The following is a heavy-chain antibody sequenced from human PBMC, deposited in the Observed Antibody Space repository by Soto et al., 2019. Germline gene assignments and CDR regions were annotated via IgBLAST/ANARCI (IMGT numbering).Heavy chain of an antibody. CDR1: GDSISSPNW. CDR3: AREGFDPRPDY. V-gene: IGHV4-4*02. Sequence: QVQLQESGPGLVKPSETLSLTCAVSGDSISSPNWWRWYRQSPGKGLALIGEMFGSGSSNYNPSLDGRVTISLDTSKNQFSLKLTSLTAADTAIYYCAREGFDPRPDYWGQGIPVSVSS. CDR2: MFGSGSS. J-gene: IGHJ4*02.